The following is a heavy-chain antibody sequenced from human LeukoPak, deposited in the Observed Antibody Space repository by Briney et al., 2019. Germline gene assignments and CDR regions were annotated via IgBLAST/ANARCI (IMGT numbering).Heavy chain of an antibody. CDR1: GFTFSSYA. V-gene: IGHV3-23*01. CDR2: ISGSGGST. Sequence: GGSLRLSCAASGFTFSSYAMSWVRQAPGKGLEWVSAISGSGGSTYYADSVKGRFTISRDNAKNSLYLQMNSLRAEDTAVYYCARNGSGSYLIYYYYYYGMDVWGQGTTVTVSS. CDR3: ARNGSGSYLIYYYYYYGMDV. D-gene: IGHD3-10*01. J-gene: IGHJ6*02.